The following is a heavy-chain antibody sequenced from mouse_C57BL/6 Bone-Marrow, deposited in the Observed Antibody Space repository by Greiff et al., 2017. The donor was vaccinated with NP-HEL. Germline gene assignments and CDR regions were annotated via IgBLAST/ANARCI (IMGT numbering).Heavy chain of an antibody. CDR2: FYPGSGSI. J-gene: IGHJ3*01. Sequence: QVQLQQSGAELVKPGASVKLSCKASGYTFTEYTIHWVKQRSGQGLEWIGWFYPGSGSIKYNEKFKDKATLTVDTSSSTAYMQLSSLTSEDSAVYYCARNYGSSYLAWFAYWGQGTLVTVSA. V-gene: IGHV1-62-2*01. D-gene: IGHD1-1*01. CDR1: GYTFTEYT. CDR3: ARNYGSSYLAWFAY.